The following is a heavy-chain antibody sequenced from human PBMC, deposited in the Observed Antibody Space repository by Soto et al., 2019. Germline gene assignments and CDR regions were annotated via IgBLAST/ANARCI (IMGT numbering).Heavy chain of an antibody. D-gene: IGHD3-16*01. J-gene: IGHJ3*02. V-gene: IGHV3-33*01. CDR2: IWYDGSNK. CDR1: GFTFSSYG. Sequence: QVQLVESGGGVVQPGRSLRLSCAASGFTFSSYGMHWVRQAPGKGLEWVAVIWYDGSNKYYADSVKGRLTISRDNSKNTLYLQMNSLRAEDSAVYYCARDSDPWSLGADAFDIWGQGTMVTVSS. CDR3: ARDSDPWSLGADAFDI.